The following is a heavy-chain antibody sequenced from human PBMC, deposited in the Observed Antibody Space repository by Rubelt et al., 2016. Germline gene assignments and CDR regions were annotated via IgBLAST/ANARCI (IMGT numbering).Heavy chain of an antibody. V-gene: IGHV4-39*07. CDR1: GGSISSSSYY. CDR3: AGIDDCLADAPDG. CDR2: IYHSGST. Sequence: QLQLQESGPGLVKPSETLSLTCTVSGGSISSSSYYWGWIRQPPGKGLEWTGSIYHSGSTYYNPSLNGRVNIAVDTSNNQFSQKLCAGTAAAAAVYYCAGIDDCLADAPDGWGKGTTVTVSS. D-gene: IGHD2-21*01. J-gene: IGHJ6*04.